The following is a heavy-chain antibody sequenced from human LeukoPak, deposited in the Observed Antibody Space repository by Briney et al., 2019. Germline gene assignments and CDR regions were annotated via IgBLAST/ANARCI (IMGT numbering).Heavy chain of an antibody. CDR1: GFTLSSSW. J-gene: IGHJ4*02. CDR3: ARGLSGYSSSLGY. CDR2: IKQDGSEK. V-gene: IGHV3-7*01. D-gene: IGHD6-6*01. Sequence: GGSLRLSCAASGFTLSSSWMTWVRPAPGKGLEWVANIKQDGSEKYYVDSVKGRFTISRDNAKNSLYLQMNSLRAEDTAVHYCARGLSGYSSSLGYWGQGTLVTVSS.